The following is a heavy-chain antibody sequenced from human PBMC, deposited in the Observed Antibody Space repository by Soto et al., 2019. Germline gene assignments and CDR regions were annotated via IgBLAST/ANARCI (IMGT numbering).Heavy chain of an antibody. Sequence: EVQLVESGGGSVQPGGSLRLSCASSGFTFSGFWMHWVRQGPGMGLVWVSGIKSDGTNTAYADAVRGRFTISRDNAKDTLYPQMNSLRAEDTAVFYCVRDGWTVAENWGQGTLVTVSS. D-gene: IGHD6-19*01. CDR3: VRDGWTVAEN. J-gene: IGHJ4*02. V-gene: IGHV3-74*03. CDR1: GFTFSGFW. CDR2: IKSDGTNT.